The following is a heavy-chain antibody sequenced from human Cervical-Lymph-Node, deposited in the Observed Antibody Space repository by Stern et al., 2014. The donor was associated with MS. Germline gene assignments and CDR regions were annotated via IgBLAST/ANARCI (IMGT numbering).Heavy chain of an antibody. CDR2: VVHTGAT. CDR3: ARLDFWSGYSTFDY. V-gene: IGHV4-39*01. CDR1: GASITNSDYY. D-gene: IGHD3-3*01. Sequence: QVQLQESGPGLVKASETLSLTCTVSGASITNSDYYWGWIRQSPGKGLEWIGNVVHTGATHVNTSFKTRMTLSIDKSRMQVSLKLPPRTAADTAVYFCARLDFWSGYSTFDYWGQGTRVTVSS. J-gene: IGHJ4*02.